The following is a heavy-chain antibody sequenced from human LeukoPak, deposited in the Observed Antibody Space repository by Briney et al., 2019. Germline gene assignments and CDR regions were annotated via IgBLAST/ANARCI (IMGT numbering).Heavy chain of an antibody. J-gene: IGHJ5*02. CDR3: ARESPPGYSSSWYRSLNWFDP. CDR1: GGSISSYY. D-gene: IGHD6-13*01. Sequence: PSETLSLTCTVSGGSISSYYWSWIRQPPGKGLEWIGYIYYSGSTNYNPSLKSRVTISVDTSKNQFSLKLSSVTAADTAVYYCARESPPGYSSSWYRSLNWFDPWGQGTLVTVSS. V-gene: IGHV4-59*12. CDR2: IYYSGST.